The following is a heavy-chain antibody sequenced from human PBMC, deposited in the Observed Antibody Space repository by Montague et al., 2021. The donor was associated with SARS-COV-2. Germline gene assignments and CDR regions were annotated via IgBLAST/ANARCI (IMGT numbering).Heavy chain of an antibody. CDR1: GGPISSNF. CDR2: IYYSGCT. CDR3: ARTRGYDPLFDF. J-gene: IGHJ4*02. V-gene: IGHV4-59*01. Sequence: SETLSLTCTISGGPISSNFWSWIRQPPGKGLEWIGYIYYSGCTHYNPSLKSRVTISVDTSKKQFSPQLSSVTAADTAVYYCARTRGYDPLFDFWGQGTLVTVSS. D-gene: IGHD5-12*01.